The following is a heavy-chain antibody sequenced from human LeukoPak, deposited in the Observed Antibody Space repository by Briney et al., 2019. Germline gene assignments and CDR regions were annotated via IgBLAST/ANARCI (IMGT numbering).Heavy chain of an antibody. V-gene: IGHV5-51*01. J-gene: IGHJ6*02. CDR3: ARHPHYYDSSGYYHYYYGMDV. CDR2: IYLGDFDT. D-gene: IGHD3-22*01. Sequence: GESLKTSCRGSGYSFTSYWIGWVRQMPGKALNWMGIIYLGDFDTRYSPSFQGQVTISADKSISTAYLQWSSLKASDTAMYYCARHPHYYDSSGYYHYYYGMDVWGQGTTVTVSS. CDR1: GYSFTSYW.